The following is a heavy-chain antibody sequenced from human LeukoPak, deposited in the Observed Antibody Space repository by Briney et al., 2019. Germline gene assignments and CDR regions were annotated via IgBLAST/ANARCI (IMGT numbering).Heavy chain of an antibody. D-gene: IGHD3-10*01. V-gene: IGHV3-73*01. CDR2: IRSEANNYAT. CDR3: AKDDAWLRFGE. Sequence: GGSLRLSCAASGFTFSGSALHWVRQASGKGLEWVGRIRSEANNYATTYAASVKGRFTISRDNSKNTLYLEVISLTAEDTAVYYCAKDDAWLRFGEWSQGTLVTVSS. CDR1: GFTFSGSA. J-gene: IGHJ4*02.